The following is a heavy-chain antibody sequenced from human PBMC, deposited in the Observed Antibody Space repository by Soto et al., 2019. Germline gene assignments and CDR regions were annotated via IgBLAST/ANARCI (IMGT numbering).Heavy chain of an antibody. J-gene: IGHJ3*02. Sequence: SLRLPCAASGFTFSSYAMNWVRQAPGKGLEWVSAISSTGGHTFYADSVKGRFTSSRDNSKSTLYLQMNSLRPEDTAIYYCAKYYYDSSDSRGASDIWGQGTMVTVSS. CDR3: AKYYYDSSDSRGASDI. D-gene: IGHD3-22*01. V-gene: IGHV3-23*01. CDR1: GFTFSSYA. CDR2: ISSTGGHT.